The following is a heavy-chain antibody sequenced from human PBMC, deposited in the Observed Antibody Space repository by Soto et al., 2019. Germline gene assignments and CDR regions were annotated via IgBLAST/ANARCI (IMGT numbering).Heavy chain of an antibody. D-gene: IGHD3-10*01. J-gene: IGHJ4*02. CDR1: GYIFTSYY. CDR2: INPFDGSR. V-gene: IGHV1-46*03. Sequence: QVQLVQSGAEVKKPGASVKVSCKASGYIFTSYYIHWVRQAPGQGLEWMGWINPFDGSRMFAQAFQGRVSMTRAMSTSTVYMELSSLRSGDMAVYYCSRVDPGETSPFDRRGQGTLVTVSS. CDR3: SRVDPGETSPFDR.